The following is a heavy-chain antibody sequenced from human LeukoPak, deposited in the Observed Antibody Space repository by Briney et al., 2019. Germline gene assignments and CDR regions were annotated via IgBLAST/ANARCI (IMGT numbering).Heavy chain of an antibody. Sequence: KPSETLSLTCAVYGGSFSGYYWSWIRQPPGKGLGWIGEINHSGSTNYNPSLKSRVTISVDTSKNQFSLKLSSVTAADTAVYYCARAYGSGYYYEVYYFDYWGQGTLVTVSS. V-gene: IGHV4-34*01. CDR2: INHSGST. CDR3: ARAYGSGYYYEVYYFDY. J-gene: IGHJ4*02. D-gene: IGHD3-22*01. CDR1: GGSFSGYY.